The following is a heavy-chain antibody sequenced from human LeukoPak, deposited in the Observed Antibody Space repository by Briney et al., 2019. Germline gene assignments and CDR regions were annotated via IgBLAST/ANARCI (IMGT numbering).Heavy chain of an antibody. CDR3: ARHPVDTAMITPWFDP. D-gene: IGHD5-18*01. CDR2: IKHSGRT. CDR1: GVHFSRYG. V-gene: IGHV4-34*01. J-gene: IGHJ5*02. Sequence: GALGLSFAAAGVHFSRYGMRWGRPGPGEGVGGSGGIKHSGRTNYNPGLKRGVTVSVDPSKNQFSLKLSSVTAADTAVYYCARHPVDTAMITPWFDPWGQGTLVTVSS.